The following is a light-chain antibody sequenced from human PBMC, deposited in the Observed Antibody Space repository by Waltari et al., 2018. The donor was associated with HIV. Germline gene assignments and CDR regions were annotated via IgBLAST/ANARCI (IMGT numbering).Light chain of an antibody. CDR3: TSFTSNYTVI. Sequence: QSALTQPASVSGSPGQSITISCTGSTSDFGLYNFISWYQQHPVGVPSVIISEVFSRPSGVSSRFSGSKSGNTASLTISWLQTEDEADYYCTSFTSNYTVIFGGGTKVTVL. CDR2: EVF. J-gene: IGLJ2*01. V-gene: IGLV2-14*01. CDR1: TSDFGLYNF.